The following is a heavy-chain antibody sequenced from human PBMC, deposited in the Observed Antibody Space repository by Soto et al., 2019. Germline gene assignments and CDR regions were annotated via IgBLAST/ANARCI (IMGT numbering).Heavy chain of an antibody. Sequence: SETLSLTCIVSGGSISSGDYYWSWIRQPPGKGLEWIGYIYYSGSTYYNPSLKSRVTMSVDTSKNQFSLKLSSVTAADTAVYYCARFPGTAMMYYFDYWGQGTLVTVS. CDR2: IYYSGST. CDR3: ARFPGTAMMYYFDY. V-gene: IGHV4-30-4*01. CDR1: GGSISSGDYY. D-gene: IGHD5-18*01. J-gene: IGHJ4*02.